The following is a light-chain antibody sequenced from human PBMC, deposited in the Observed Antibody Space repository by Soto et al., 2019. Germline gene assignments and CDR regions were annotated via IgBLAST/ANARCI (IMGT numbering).Light chain of an antibody. Sequence: EIVLTQSPATLSLSPGERATFSCRASQSVGSYLAWYQQKPGQAPRLLISDASNRATGIPARFSGSGSGTDFTRTISSLQPEDFATYYCQQSYSTPPAFGPGTKVDIK. CDR2: DAS. CDR3: QQSYSTPPA. J-gene: IGKJ3*01. V-gene: IGKV3-11*01. CDR1: QSVGSY.